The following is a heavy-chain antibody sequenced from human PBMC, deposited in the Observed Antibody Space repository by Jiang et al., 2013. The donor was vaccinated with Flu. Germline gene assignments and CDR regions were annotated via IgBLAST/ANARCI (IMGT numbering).Heavy chain of an antibody. D-gene: IGHD2-8*01. CDR1: GFTFSNYA. J-gene: IGHJ4*02. CDR3: ARGVTGATIDY. V-gene: IGHV3-30*01. Sequence: VQLLESGGGVVQPGRSLRLSCAASGFTFSNYAMHWVRQAPDKGLEWVALISYDGTNEYYRDSVRGRFTISRDNSKNTVDLQMDSQRPEDTAVYYCARGVTGATIDYWGQGTLVT. CDR2: ISYDGTNE.